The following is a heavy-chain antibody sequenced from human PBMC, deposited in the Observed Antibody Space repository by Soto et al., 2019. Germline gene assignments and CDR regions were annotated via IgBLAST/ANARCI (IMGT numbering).Heavy chain of an antibody. Sequence: GGSLRLSCAASGFTFSSYAMSWVRQAPGKGLEWVSAISGSGGSTYYADSVKGRFTISRDNSKNTLYLQMNSLRAEDTAVYYCAKESGSGYGPYYYYYGMDVWGQGTTVTVSS. CDR3: AKESGSGYGPYYYYYGMDV. J-gene: IGHJ6*02. D-gene: IGHD3-9*01. V-gene: IGHV3-23*01. CDR2: ISGSGGST. CDR1: GFTFSSYA.